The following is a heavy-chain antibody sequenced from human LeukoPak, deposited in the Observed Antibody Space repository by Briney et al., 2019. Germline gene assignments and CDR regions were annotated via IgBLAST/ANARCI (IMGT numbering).Heavy chain of an antibody. CDR3: ARDTYCSSTSCYYYYYMDV. J-gene: IGHJ6*03. V-gene: IGHV3-21*01. Sequence: GGSLRLSCAASGFTFSSYSMNWVRQAPGKGLEWVSSISSSSSYIYYADSVEGRFTISRDNAKNSLYLQMNSLRAEDTAVYYCARDTYCSSTSCYYYYYMDVWGKGTTVTVSS. CDR1: GFTFSSYS. D-gene: IGHD2-2*01. CDR2: ISSSSSYI.